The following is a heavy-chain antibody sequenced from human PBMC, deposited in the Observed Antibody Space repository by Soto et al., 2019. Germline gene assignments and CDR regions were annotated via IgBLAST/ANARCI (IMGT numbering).Heavy chain of an antibody. V-gene: IGHV3-30-3*01. D-gene: IGHD5-12*01. CDR1: GFLFRNYA. J-gene: IGHJ4*02. CDR2: ISFDAANI. CDR3: ARDPYGGYIFDS. Sequence: ESGGGVVQPGTSLRLSCAASGFLFRNYAMHWVRQSPATGLEWLAVISFDAANIFYAGAAKGRFTISRDNSKQTLYLQLDSLRPEDTGVCFCARDPYGGYIFDSWGQGTQVTLSS.